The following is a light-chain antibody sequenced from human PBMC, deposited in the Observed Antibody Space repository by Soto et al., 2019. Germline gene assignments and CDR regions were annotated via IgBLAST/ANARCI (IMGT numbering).Light chain of an antibody. Sequence: VLTQSPATLSLSPLERATLSCRASQSVSRNLAWYQQKPGQAPRLLIYDASTRATGTPARFSGSGSGTDFTLTINSLQPEDFATYYCQQAASFPITLGQGTGLEIK. V-gene: IGKV3D-15*01. CDR1: QSVSRN. J-gene: IGKJ5*01. CDR3: QQAASFPIT. CDR2: DAS.